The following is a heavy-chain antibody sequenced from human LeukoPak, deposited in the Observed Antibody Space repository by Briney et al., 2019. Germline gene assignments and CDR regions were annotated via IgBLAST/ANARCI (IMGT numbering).Heavy chain of an antibody. CDR1: GGSFSGYY. Sequence: SETLSLTCAVYGGSFSGYYWSWIRQPPRKWLEWIGEINHSGSINYNPSLKSRVTISVDTSKNQFSLKLSSVTAADTAVYYCAREGTGDIVATPRYFDHWGQGTLVTVSS. J-gene: IGHJ4*02. CDR3: AREGTGDIVATPRYFDH. V-gene: IGHV4-34*01. D-gene: IGHD5-12*01. CDR2: INHSGSI.